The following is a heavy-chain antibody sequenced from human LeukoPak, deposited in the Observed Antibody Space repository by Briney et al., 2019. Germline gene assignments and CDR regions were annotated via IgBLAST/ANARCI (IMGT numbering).Heavy chain of an antibody. CDR2: INPNSGGT. Sequence: ASVEVSCKASGYTFTGYYMHWVRQAPGQGLEWMGRINPNSGGTNYAQKFQGRVTMTRDTSISTAYMELSRLRSDDTAVYYCGSGVTFGGVGLDYWGQGTLVTVSS. CDR3: GSGVTFGGVGLDY. J-gene: IGHJ4*02. V-gene: IGHV1-2*06. CDR1: GYTFTGYY. D-gene: IGHD3-16*01.